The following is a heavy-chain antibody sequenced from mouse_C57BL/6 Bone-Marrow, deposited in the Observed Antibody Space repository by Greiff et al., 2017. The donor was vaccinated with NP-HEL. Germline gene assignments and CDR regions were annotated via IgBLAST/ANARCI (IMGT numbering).Heavy chain of an antibody. CDR2: IYPGSGNT. CDR1: GYTFTDYY. Sequence: QVQLKQSGAELVRPGASVKLSCKASGYTFTDYYINWVKQRPGQGLEWIARIYPGSGNTYYNEKFKGKATLTAEKSSSTAYMQLSSLTSEDSAVYFCARCPITTVVADYAMDYWGQGTSVTVSS. D-gene: IGHD1-1*01. CDR3: ARCPITTVVADYAMDY. V-gene: IGHV1-76*01. J-gene: IGHJ4*01.